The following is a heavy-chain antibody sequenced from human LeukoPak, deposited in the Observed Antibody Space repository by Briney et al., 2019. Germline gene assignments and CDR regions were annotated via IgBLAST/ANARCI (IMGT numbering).Heavy chain of an antibody. CDR3: ARVDIVATIHFDY. D-gene: IGHD5-12*01. Sequence: PSETLSLTCNVSGYSISNGYYWGWIRQPPGKGLEWIGIIYHSGSNHYNPPLKSRVSISVDTSKNQFSLILTSVTAADTAVYYCARVDIVATIHFDYWGQGTLVTVSS. CDR2: IYHSGSN. J-gene: IGHJ4*02. V-gene: IGHV4-38-2*02. CDR1: GYSISNGYY.